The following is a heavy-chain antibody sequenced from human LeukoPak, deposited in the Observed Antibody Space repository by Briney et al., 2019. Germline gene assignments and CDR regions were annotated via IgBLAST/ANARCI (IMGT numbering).Heavy chain of an antibody. D-gene: IGHD6-6*01. J-gene: IGHJ3*02. CDR3: ARGIAARPTTDAFDI. Sequence: GGSLRLSCAASGFTFSSYSMNWVRQAPGKGLEWVSPISSSSSYIYYADSVKGRFTISRDNAKNSLYLQMNSLRAEDTAVYYCARGIAARPTTDAFDIWGQGTMVTVSS. CDR1: GFTFSSYS. V-gene: IGHV3-21*01. CDR2: ISSSSSYI.